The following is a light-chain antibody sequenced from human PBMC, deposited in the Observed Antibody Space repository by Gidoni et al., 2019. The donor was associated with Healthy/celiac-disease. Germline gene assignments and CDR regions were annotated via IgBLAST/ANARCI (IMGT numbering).Light chain of an antibody. CDR3: QRRSNWLT. Sequence: EMVLTQSPATLSLSPGERATLSCRASQSVSSYLAWYQQKPGQAPSLLTYDASNRATGIPARFSGSGSATDFTLTLSSLEPEYFAVYYCQRRSNWLTFGGGTKVEIK. V-gene: IGKV3-11*01. CDR1: QSVSSY. CDR2: DAS. J-gene: IGKJ4*01.